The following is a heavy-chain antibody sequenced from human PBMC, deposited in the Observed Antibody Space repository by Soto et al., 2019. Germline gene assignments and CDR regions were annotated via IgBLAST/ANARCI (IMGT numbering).Heavy chain of an antibody. CDR1: GYTFTSYD. CDR3: AIVGARPPDY. J-gene: IGHJ4*02. CDR2: MNPNSGNT. Sequence: QVQLVQSGAEVKKPGASVKVSCKASGYTFTSYDINWVRQATGQGLEWMGWMNPNSGNTGYAQKFEGRVTITGNSDINTAYVEWSSLSSEDTAVYYCAIVGARPPDYLGQGTLVTVSS. V-gene: IGHV1-8*03. D-gene: IGHD1-26*01.